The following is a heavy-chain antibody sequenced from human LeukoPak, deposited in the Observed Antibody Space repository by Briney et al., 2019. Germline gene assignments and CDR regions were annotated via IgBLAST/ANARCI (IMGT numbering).Heavy chain of an antibody. CDR2: ISYDGSNK. J-gene: IGHJ4*02. CDR3: ARDGDLSFDY. Sequence: GGSLRLSCAASGFTFSSYAMHWVRQAPGKGLEWVAVISYDGSNKYYADSVKGRFTISRDNFKNMLFLQMNSLRAEDTAVYYCARDGDLSFDYWGQGTLVTVSS. D-gene: IGHD7-27*01. V-gene: IGHV3-30-3*01. CDR1: GFTFSSYA.